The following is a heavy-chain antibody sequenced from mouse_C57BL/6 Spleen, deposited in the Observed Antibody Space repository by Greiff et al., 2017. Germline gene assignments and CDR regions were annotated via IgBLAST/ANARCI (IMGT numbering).Heavy chain of an antibody. Sequence: EVKLQESGPGMVKPSQSLSLTCTVTGYSITSGYDWHWIRHFPGNKLEWMGYISYSGSTNYNPSLKSRISITHDTSKNHFFLKLNSVTTEDTATYYCASGSSYRWFAYWGQGTLVTVSA. J-gene: IGHJ3*01. D-gene: IGHD1-1*01. CDR2: ISYSGST. V-gene: IGHV3-1*01. CDR3: ASGSSYRWFAY. CDR1: GYSITSGYD.